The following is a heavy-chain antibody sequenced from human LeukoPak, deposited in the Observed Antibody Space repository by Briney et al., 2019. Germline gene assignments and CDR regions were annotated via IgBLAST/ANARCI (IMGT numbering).Heavy chain of an antibody. CDR2: INPNSGGT. V-gene: IGHV1-2*02. CDR1: GYTFTGYY. D-gene: IGHD1-26*01. J-gene: IGHJ4*02. CDR3: ARDFGGGTYAGDY. Sequence: ASVKVSFKASGYTFTGYYIHWVRQAPGQGLEWMGWINPNSGGTNHAQKFQDRVPMTRDTSISTAYMELSRLRSDDTAVYYCARDFGGGTYAGDYWGQGTLVTVSS.